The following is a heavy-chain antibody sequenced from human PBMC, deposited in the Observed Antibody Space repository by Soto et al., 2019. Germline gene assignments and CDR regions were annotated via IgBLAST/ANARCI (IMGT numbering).Heavy chain of an antibody. D-gene: IGHD5-12*01. V-gene: IGHV1-3*01. CDR1: GYTFTSYA. CDR3: ERWKLSYRPPDTVFGY. Sequence: GSVKVSCTASGYTFTSYAMHWVRQAPGQRLEWMGWINAGNGNTKYSQKFQGRVTITRDTSASTAYMELSSLRSEDTAVYYCERWKLSYRPPDTVFGYCGEGNLVTVSS. J-gene: IGHJ4*02. CDR2: INAGNGNT.